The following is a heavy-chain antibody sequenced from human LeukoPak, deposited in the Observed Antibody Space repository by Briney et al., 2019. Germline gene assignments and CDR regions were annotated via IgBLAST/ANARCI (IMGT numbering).Heavy chain of an antibody. V-gene: IGHV3-30*02. CDR2: IRYDGSNK. D-gene: IGHD6-13*01. CDR1: GFTFSSYG. CDR3: ASSGIAAADYYFDY. J-gene: IGHJ4*02. Sequence: PGGSLRLSCAASGFTFSSYGMHWVRQAPGKGLEWVAFIRYDGSNKYYADSVKGRFTISRDNSKNTLYLQMNSLRAEDTAVYYCASSGIAAADYYFDYWGQGTLVTVSS.